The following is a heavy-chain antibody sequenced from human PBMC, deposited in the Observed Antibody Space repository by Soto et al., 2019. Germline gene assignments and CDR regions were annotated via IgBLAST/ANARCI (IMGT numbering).Heavy chain of an antibody. Sequence: PSETLSLTCTVSGGSISSYYWSWIRQPPGKGLEWIGYIYYSGSTNYNPSLKSRVTISVDTSKNQFSLKLSSVTAADTAVYYCAIFQPTVGASYFFDYWGRGTPVTVSS. V-gene: IGHV4-59*01. J-gene: IGHJ4*02. CDR1: GGSISSYY. CDR3: AIFQPTVGASYFFDY. CDR2: IYYSGST. D-gene: IGHD1-26*01.